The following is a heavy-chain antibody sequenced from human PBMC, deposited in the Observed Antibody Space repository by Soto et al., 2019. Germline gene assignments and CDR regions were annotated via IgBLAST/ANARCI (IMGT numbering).Heavy chain of an antibody. CDR2: ICAYNGNT. Sequence: QVQLVQSGAEVKKPGASVKVSCKAPGYTFTSYGISWVRQAPGQGLEWMGWICAYNGNTNYAQKLQGRVTMTTDTXSSTAYMELRSLRSDDTAVYYCARDKGDGSGSYYGYWGQGTLVTVSS. J-gene: IGHJ4*02. CDR1: GYTFTSYG. D-gene: IGHD3-10*01. CDR3: ARDKGDGSGSYYGY. V-gene: IGHV1-18*01.